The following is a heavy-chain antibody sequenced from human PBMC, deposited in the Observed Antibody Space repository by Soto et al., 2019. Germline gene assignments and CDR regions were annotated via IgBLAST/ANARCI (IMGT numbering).Heavy chain of an antibody. Sequence: AFLSLTSGLSGAACSDYTWSWVREAPGGGLHWIGEVNRGGSTKYSPSLKSRLTISVDPSRNQFSLELRSVTAADTAIYYCARLMEDNVWGSYRYLGLWGQGTLVTVS. J-gene: IGHJ4*02. D-gene: IGHD3-16*02. CDR3: ARLMEDNVWGSYRYLGL. CDR2: VNRGGST. CDR1: GAACSDYT. V-gene: IGHV4-34*01.